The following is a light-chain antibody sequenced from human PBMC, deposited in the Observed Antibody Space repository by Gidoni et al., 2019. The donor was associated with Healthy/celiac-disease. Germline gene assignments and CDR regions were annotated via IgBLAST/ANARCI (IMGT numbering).Light chain of an antibody. J-gene: IGLJ2*01. V-gene: IGLV2-8*01. CDR2: EVS. CDR1: SSDVGGYNY. CDR3: SSYAGSNNFVV. Sequence: QSALTQPPSASASPGQSVPISCTGTSSDVGGYNYVSWYQQHPGKAPKLMIYEVSKRPSGVPDRFSGAKSGNTASLTVSGLQAEDEADYYCSSYAGSNNFVVFGGGTKLTVL.